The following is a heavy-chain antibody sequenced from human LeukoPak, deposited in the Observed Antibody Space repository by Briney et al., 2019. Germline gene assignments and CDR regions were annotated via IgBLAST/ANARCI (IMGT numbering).Heavy chain of an antibody. V-gene: IGHV4-59*11. D-gene: IGHD5-24*01. CDR1: GGSISSHY. J-gene: IGHJ4*02. Sequence: SETLSLTCTVSGGSISSHYWSWLRQPPGKGLEWIGYIYYSGSTNYNPSLKSRVTISVDTSKNQFSLKLSSVTAADTAVYYCARDPGDGYKTYYFDYWGQGTLVTVSS. CDR2: IYYSGST. CDR3: ARDPGDGYKTYYFDY.